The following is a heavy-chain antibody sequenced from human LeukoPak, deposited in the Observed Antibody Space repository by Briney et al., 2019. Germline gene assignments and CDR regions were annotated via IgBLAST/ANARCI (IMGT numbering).Heavy chain of an antibody. D-gene: IGHD1-1*01. CDR3: ARQTWTTQDFDY. CDR1: GGSISSSSYY. J-gene: IGHJ4*02. V-gene: IGHV4-39*01. Sequence: SETLSLTCTVSGGSISSSSYYWGWIRQPPGKGLEWIGSIYYSGSTYYNPSLKSRVTISVDTSKNQFSLKLSSVTAADTAVYYCARQTWTTQDFDYWGQGTPVTVSS. CDR2: IYYSGST.